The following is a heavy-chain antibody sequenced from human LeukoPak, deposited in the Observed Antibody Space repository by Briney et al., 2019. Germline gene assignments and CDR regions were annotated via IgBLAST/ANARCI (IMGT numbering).Heavy chain of an antibody. J-gene: IGHJ6*03. V-gene: IGHV4-34*01. CDR2: INHSGST. D-gene: IGHD2-2*03. CDR3: ARQPGYWGNNYYMDV. Sequence: SETLSLTCAVYGGSFSGYYWSWIRQPPGKGLEWIGEINHSGSTNYNPSLKSRVTISVDTSKNQFSLKLSSVTAADTAVYYCARQPGYWGNNYYMDVWGKGTTVTVSS. CDR1: GGSFSGYY.